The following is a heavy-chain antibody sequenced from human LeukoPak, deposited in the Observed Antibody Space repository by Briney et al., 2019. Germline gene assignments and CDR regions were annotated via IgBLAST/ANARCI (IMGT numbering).Heavy chain of an antibody. CDR1: GFTFSSYS. CDR2: IRGSDDTT. CDR3: AKDDRHSSGWYGKGVY. Sequence: GGSLRLSCTASGFTFSSYSMNWVRQAPGKGLEWVSTIRGSDDTTYYADSVKGRFTISRDNSKNTLFLQMNSLRAEDTAVYYCAKDDRHSSGWYGKGVYWGQGTLVTVSS. J-gene: IGHJ4*02. V-gene: IGHV3-23*01. D-gene: IGHD6-19*01.